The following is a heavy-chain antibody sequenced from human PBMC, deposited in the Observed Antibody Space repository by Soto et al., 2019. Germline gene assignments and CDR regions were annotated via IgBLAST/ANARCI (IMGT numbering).Heavy chain of an antibody. CDR3: EREGSHNWFDP. J-gene: IGHJ5*02. V-gene: IGHV3-7*03. CDR2: IKQDGSEK. CDR1: GFTFSSYW. Sequence: GGSLRLSCAASGFTFSSYWMSWVRQAPGKGLEWVANIKQDGSEKYYVDSVKGRFTISRDNAKNSLYLQMNSLRAEDTAVYYCEREGSHNWFDPWGQGTLVTVSS.